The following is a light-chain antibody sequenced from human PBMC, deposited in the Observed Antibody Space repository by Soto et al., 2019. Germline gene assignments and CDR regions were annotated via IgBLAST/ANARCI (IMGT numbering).Light chain of an antibody. V-gene: IGKV1-5*03. CDR3: QYYNDYCWT. Sequence: DIQLTQSPSTLSASVGDRVTITCRASQSISSWLAWYQQKPGKATNLLIYKTSNLESGVPSRFSGSGSETEFTLTISSLQPDDFATYYCQYYNDYCWTFGQGTKVEIK. CDR2: KTS. J-gene: IGKJ1*01. CDR1: QSISSW.